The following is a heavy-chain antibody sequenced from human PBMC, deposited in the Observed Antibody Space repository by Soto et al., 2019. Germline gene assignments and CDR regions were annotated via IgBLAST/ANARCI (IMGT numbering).Heavy chain of an antibody. D-gene: IGHD6-6*01. CDR2: ISYDGSNK. CDR3: AKEGTYSSSSVYYYYGMDV. V-gene: IGHV3-30*18. J-gene: IGHJ6*02. CDR1: GFTFSSYG. Sequence: AGGSLRLSCAASGFTFSSYGMHWVRQAPGKGLEWVAVISYDGSNKYYADSVKGRFTISRDNSKNTLYLQMNSLRAEDTAVYYCAKEGTYSSSSVYYYYGMDVWGQGTTVTVSS.